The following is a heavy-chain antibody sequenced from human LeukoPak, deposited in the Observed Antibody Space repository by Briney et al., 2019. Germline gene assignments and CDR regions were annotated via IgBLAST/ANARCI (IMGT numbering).Heavy chain of an antibody. J-gene: IGHJ4*02. CDR3: AREGTAMVGSYYFDY. CDR2: IKQDGSEK. V-gene: IGHV3-7*01. D-gene: IGHD5-18*01. CDR1: GFTFSSYW. Sequence: GGSLRLSCAASGFTFSSYWMSWVRQAPGKGLEWVANIKQDGSEKYYVDSVKGRFTISRDNAKNSLYLQMNSLRAEDTAVYYCAREGTAMVGSYYFDYWGQGTLVTASS.